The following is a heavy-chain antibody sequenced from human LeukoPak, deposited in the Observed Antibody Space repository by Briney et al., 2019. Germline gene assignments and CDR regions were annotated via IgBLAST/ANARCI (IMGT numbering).Heavy chain of an antibody. Sequence: PSETLSLTCTVSGGSISSGGYYWSWIRQHPGKGLEWIRYIYYSGSTYYNPSLKSRVTISVDTSKNQFSLKLSSVTAADTAVYYCAREPETTVTPPYYYGMDVWGQGTTVTVSS. CDR3: AREPETTVTPPYYYGMDV. CDR1: GGSISSGGYY. CDR2: IYYSGST. J-gene: IGHJ6*02. D-gene: IGHD4-17*01. V-gene: IGHV4-31*03.